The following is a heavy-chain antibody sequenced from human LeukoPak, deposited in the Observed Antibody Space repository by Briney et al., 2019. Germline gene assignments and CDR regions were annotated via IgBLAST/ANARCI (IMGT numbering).Heavy chain of an antibody. D-gene: IGHD4-23*01. J-gene: IGHJ4*02. CDR1: GGSISSSYW. V-gene: IGHV4-4*02. Sequence: MPSETLSLTCAVSGGSISSSYWWTWVRQPPGKGLDWIGEVHHSGSTNYNASLKSRVIISLDKSKNQFSLKLSSVTAADTAVYYCARNAGNSDVDYWGQGILVTVSS. CDR3: ARNAGNSDVDY. CDR2: VHHSGST.